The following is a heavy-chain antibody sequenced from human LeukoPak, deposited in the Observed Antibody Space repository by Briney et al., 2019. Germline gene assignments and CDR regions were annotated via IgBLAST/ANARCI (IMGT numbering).Heavy chain of an antibody. CDR1: GFNFSSYS. D-gene: IGHD3-10*01. Sequence: GGSLRLSCAASGFNFSSYSMNWVRQAPGKGLEWVSVIYSGGSTYYADSVKGRFTISRDNSKNTLYLQMNSLRAEDTAVYYCARDRDANWFDPWGQGTLVTVSS. V-gene: IGHV3-53*01. CDR2: IYSGGST. CDR3: ARDRDANWFDP. J-gene: IGHJ5*02.